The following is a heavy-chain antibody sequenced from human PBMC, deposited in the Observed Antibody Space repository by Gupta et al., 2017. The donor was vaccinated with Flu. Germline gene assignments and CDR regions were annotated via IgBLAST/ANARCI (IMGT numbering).Heavy chain of an antibody. CDR1: GFTFSSYW. CDR2: ISADGSST. Sequence: EAQLVETGGGLVQPGGSLRLSCAASGFTFSSYWMHWVRQTPGEGPVWVSRISADGSSTAYADSVRGRFTISRDNAASTLSLQMNNLRVEDTALYYCVRGAPFDSWGQGTLVTVS. CDR3: VRGAPFDS. V-gene: IGHV3-74*01. J-gene: IGHJ4*02.